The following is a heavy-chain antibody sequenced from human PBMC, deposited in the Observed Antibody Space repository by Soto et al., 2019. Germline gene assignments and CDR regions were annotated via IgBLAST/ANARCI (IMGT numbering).Heavy chain of an antibody. CDR1: GYTFTSYY. CDR3: ARGGYSETLAWWFER. D-gene: IGHD5-12*01. CDR2: INPSCGST. V-gene: IGHV1-46*01. J-gene: IGHJ5*02. Sequence: GASVNVSCKASGYTFTSYYMHWVRQAPGQGLEWMGIINPSCGSTSYAQKFQGRVTMTRDTSTSTVYMEPSSLRSEDTAVYYCARGGYSETLAWWFERWGQGNMVNVSS.